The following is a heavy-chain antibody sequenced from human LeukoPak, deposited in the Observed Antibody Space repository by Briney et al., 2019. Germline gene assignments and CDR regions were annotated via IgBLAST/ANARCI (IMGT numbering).Heavy chain of an antibody. CDR3: ARYAALSGPNWLDP. V-gene: IGHV4-59*01. CDR2: IRYNGNT. CDR1: GGSIIGYW. Sequence: PSETLSLTCTVSGGSIIGYWWSWIRQPPGKGLEWIGNIRYNGNTYSNPSLKSRVTISVDTSKNQFSMKLSSVTAAYTAMYYCARYAALSGPNWLDPWGRGTLVTVSS. J-gene: IGHJ5*02. D-gene: IGHD6-19*01.